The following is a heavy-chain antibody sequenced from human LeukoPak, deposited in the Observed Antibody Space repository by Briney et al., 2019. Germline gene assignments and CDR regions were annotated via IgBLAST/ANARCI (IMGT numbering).Heavy chain of an antibody. CDR2: ISAYNGNT. D-gene: IGHD3-10*01. Sequence: ASVKVSCKASGYTFTSYGISWVRQAPGQGLEWMGWISAYNGNTNYAQKLQGRVTMTRDTSISTAYMELSRLRSDDTAVYYCASGSGGSGSYYPNWGQGTLVTVSS. CDR1: GYTFTSYG. V-gene: IGHV1-18*01. J-gene: IGHJ4*02. CDR3: ASGSGGSGSYYPN.